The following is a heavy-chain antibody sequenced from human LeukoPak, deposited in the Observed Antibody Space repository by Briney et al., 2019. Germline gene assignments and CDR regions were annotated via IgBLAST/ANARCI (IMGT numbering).Heavy chain of an antibody. D-gene: IGHD1-1*01. CDR2: ISYDGSNK. CDR3: AKLTIDYYYGMDV. V-gene: IGHV3-30*18. CDR1: GFTFSSYG. Sequence: GGSLRLSCAASGFTFSSYGMHWVRQAPGKGLEWVAVISYDGSNKYYADSVKGRFTISRDNSKNTLYLQMNSLRAEDTAVYYCAKLTIDYYYGMDVWGQGTTVTASS. J-gene: IGHJ6*02.